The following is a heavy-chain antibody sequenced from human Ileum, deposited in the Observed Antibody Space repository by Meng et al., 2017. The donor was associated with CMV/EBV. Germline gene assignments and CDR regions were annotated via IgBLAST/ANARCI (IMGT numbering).Heavy chain of an antibody. CDR2: ISYDGSNK. D-gene: IGHD4/OR15-4a*01. V-gene: IGHV3-30*04. CDR3: ARGLWWLDY. J-gene: IGHJ4*02. CDR1: GFTFSSYA. Sequence: RLSCAASGFTFSSYAMHWVRQAPGKRLEWVAVISYDGSNKYYADSVKGRFTISRDNSKNTLYLQMNSLRAEDTAVYYCARGLWWLDYWGQGTLVTVSS.